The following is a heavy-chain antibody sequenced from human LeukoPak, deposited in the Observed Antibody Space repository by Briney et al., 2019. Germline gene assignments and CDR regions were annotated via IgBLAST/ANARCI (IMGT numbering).Heavy chain of an antibody. CDR1: GYSISSGYQ. CDR3: ARDPRWLTPDCTSTSCYENYFDP. V-gene: IGHV4-38-2*02. J-gene: IGHJ5*02. Sequence: SETLSLTCGVSGYSISSGYQWAWIRQSPGKGLEWIGSIYHSGRAHYSPSLKSRVTISVETSKNQFSLNMYSVTAADTAVYYCARDPRWLTPDCTSTSCYENYFDPWGQGTLVTVSS. D-gene: IGHD2-2*01. CDR2: IYHSGRA.